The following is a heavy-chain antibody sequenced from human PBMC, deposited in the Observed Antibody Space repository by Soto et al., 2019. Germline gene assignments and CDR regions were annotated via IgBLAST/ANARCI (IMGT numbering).Heavy chain of an antibody. Sequence: SETLSLTCAVSGGSISSGGYSWSWIRQPPGKGLEWIGYIYHSGSTYYNPSLKSRVTISVDRSKNQFPLKLSSVTAADTAAYYCARGPPFHWGQGTLVTVSS. J-gene: IGHJ4*02. CDR3: ARGPPFH. V-gene: IGHV4-30-2*01. D-gene: IGHD3-16*01. CDR1: GGSISSGGYS. CDR2: IYHSGST.